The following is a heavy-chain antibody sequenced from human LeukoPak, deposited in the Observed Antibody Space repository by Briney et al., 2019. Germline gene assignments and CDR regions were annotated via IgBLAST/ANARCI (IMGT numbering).Heavy chain of an antibody. CDR1: GGSIRSGEYY. CDR2: IYYSVST. D-gene: IGHD1-26*01. J-gene: IGHJ5*02. V-gene: IGHV4-30-4*01. CDR3: ARDKVGATNWLDP. Sequence: SQTLSLTCAVSGGSIRSGEYYWSWIRQPPGKGLEWIGYIYYSVSTYYNPSLKSRLTISVDTSNSQFSLRLTSVTAADTAVYYCARDKVGATNWLDPWGQGTLVTVSS.